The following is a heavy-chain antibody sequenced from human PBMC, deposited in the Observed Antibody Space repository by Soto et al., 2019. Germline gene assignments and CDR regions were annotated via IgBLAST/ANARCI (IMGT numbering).Heavy chain of an antibody. CDR1: GYTFTNYD. CDR3: GGHTYGLGGFGY. J-gene: IGHJ4*02. V-gene: IGHV1-8*01. Sequence: ASVKVSCKASGYTFTNYDIDWVRQATGQGLEWMGWMTPNSGNTGYAQKFQGRVTMTRDTSKSTAYMELSSLRSEDTAVYYCGGHTYGLGGFGYWGQGTLVTVSS. D-gene: IGHD5-18*01. CDR2: MTPNSGNT.